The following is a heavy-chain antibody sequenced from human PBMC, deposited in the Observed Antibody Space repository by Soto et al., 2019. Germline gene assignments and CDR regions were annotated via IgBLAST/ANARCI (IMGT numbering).Heavy chain of an antibody. CDR3: AKDRGSYDIWSGTQRYYAMDV. D-gene: IGHD3-3*01. CDR1: GFTFSRHG. Sequence: QGQLVESGGGVVQPGTSLRLPCAASGFTFSRHGMHWVRQAPGTGLEWVAVTSYDGSNTYYADSVKGRFTISRDNPKNTLFLQMNSLRPNDTALYFCAKDRGSYDIWSGTQRYYAMDVWGQGATVTVSS. CDR2: TSYDGSNT. J-gene: IGHJ6*02. V-gene: IGHV3-30*18.